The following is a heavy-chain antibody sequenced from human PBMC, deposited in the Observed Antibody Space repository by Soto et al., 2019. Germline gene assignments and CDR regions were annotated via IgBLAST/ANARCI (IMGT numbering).Heavy chain of an antibody. CDR2: IKSKTDGGTT. Sequence: XXSLRLSCAASGFTFSDAWIDWVLQAPGKGLEWVGRIKSKTDGGTTDFAAPVKGRFAISRDDSRDMVYMQMYSLKTDDTAVYYCTTDSLFTGQLVRMDNWGHGTLVTVSS. V-gene: IGHV3-15*07. CDR1: GFTFSDAW. CDR3: TTDSLFTGQLVRMDN. D-gene: IGHD3-9*01. J-gene: IGHJ4*01.